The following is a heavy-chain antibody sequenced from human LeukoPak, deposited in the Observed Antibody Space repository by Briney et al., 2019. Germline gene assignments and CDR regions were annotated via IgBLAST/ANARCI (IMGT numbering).Heavy chain of an antibody. J-gene: IGHJ4*02. CDR1: GFSFENYN. Sequence: GGSLRLSCAASGFSFENYNMNWVRQAPGKGLEWVAYINVITGYIYYADSLKGRFTISRDNAKKSLFLEMNSLRAEDTAVYYCARHVVAVGFDYWGQGTLVTVSS. V-gene: IGHV3-21*01. D-gene: IGHD3-22*01. CDR3: ARHVVAVGFDY. CDR2: INVITGYI.